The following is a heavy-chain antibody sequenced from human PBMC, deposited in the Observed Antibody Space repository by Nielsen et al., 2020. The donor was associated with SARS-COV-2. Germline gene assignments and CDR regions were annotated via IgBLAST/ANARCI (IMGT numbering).Heavy chain of an antibody. D-gene: IGHD3-3*01. CDR3: ARSEEDFWSGYNPVDY. Sequence: WIRQPPGKGLEWVSYISTSSSPKYYADSVKGRFTISRDNAKKSLYLQMNSLRAEDTAVYYCARSEEDFWSGYNPVDYWGQGTLVTVSS. J-gene: IGHJ4*02. CDR2: ISTSSSPK. V-gene: IGHV3-21*05.